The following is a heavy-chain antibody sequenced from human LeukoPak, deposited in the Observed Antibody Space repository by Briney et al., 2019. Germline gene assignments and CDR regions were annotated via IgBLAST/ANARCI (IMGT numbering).Heavy chain of an antibody. Sequence: GGSLRLSCAASGFTFSAYSMNWVRQAPGKGLEWVSSISSRSTNIYYADSVKGRFTISRDNAKNSLYLQMNSLRGEDTAVYYCARDNYDSLTGYYSSFDYWGQGTLVTVSS. CDR1: GFTFSAYS. V-gene: IGHV3-21*01. CDR3: ARDNYDSLTGYYSSFDY. CDR2: ISSRSTNI. D-gene: IGHD3-9*01. J-gene: IGHJ4*02.